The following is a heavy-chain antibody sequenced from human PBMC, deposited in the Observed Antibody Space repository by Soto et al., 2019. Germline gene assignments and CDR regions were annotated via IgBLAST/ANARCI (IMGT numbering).Heavy chain of an antibody. CDR1: GGTFSSYA. Sequence: QVQLVQSGAEVKKPGSSVKVSCKASGGTFSSYAISWVRQAPGQGLEWMGGIIPIFGTANYAQKFQGRVTITADESTSTAYIELSSLRCEDTAVYYCARGRKYSSGWYKQDYWGQGTLVTVSS. J-gene: IGHJ4*02. D-gene: IGHD6-19*01. CDR3: ARGRKYSSGWYKQDY. V-gene: IGHV1-69*01. CDR2: IIPIFGTA.